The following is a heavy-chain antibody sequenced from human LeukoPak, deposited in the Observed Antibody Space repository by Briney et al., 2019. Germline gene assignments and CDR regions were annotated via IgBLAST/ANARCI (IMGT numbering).Heavy chain of an antibody. Sequence: GGSLRLSCAASEFILSNYWMSWVRQAPGKGLEWVANIKPDGSEKNYVDSVRGRFTTSRDNAKSSVFLQMNSLRAEDTAVYYCARRGYTFDYWGLGTLVTVSS. CDR1: EFILSNYW. D-gene: IGHD5-24*01. J-gene: IGHJ4*02. CDR2: IKPDGSEK. CDR3: ARRGYTFDY. V-gene: IGHV3-7*01.